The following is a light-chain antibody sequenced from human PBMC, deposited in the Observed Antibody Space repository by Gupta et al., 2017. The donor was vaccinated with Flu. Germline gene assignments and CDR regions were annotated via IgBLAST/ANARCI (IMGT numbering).Light chain of an antibody. CDR1: SSDVGGYNY. Sequence: PGQSVTMSCTGTSSDVGGYNYVSWYQQHPDKAPKLMIYEVSKRPSGVPDRFSGSKSGNTASLTVSGLQAEDEADYYCSSYAGSETWVFGGGTKLTVL. V-gene: IGLV2-8*01. CDR2: EVS. J-gene: IGLJ3*02. CDR3: SSYAGSETWV.